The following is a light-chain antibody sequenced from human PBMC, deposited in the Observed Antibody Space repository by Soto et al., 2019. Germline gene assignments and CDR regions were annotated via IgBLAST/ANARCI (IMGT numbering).Light chain of an antibody. J-gene: IGLJ2*01. CDR2: EVS. V-gene: IGLV2-8*01. Sequence: QSALTQPPSASGSPGQSVTISCTGTNSDIGTYIYVSWYQQHPGKGPRLIIYEVSKRPSGVPDRFSGSKSGNTASLTVSGLQTEDEADYYCSSYEGVKNFVVFGGGTKLTVL. CDR3: SSYEGVKNFVV. CDR1: NSDIGTYIY.